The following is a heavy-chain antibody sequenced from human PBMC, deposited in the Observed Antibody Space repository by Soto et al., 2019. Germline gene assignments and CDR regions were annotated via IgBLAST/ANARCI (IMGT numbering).Heavy chain of an antibody. V-gene: IGHV4-34*01. CDR2: INHSGST. D-gene: IGHD3-10*01. Sequence: LTCAVYGGSFSGYYWSWIRQPPGKGLEWIGEINHSGSTNYNPSLKSRVTISVDTSKNQFSLKLSSVTAADTAVYYCARVWGGAFDIWGQGTMVTVSS. CDR3: ARVWGGAFDI. J-gene: IGHJ3*02. CDR1: GGSFSGYY.